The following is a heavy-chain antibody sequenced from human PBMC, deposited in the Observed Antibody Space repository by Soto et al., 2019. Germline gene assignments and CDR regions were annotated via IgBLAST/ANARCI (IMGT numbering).Heavy chain of an antibody. D-gene: IGHD2-2*01. J-gene: IGHJ6*02. Sequence: PSETLSLTCAVSGGSISSSNWWSWVRQPPGKGLEWIGEIYHSGSTNYNPSLKSRVTISVDKSKNQFSLKLSSVTAAGTAVYYCAREGCSSTSCPIGDVWYYYYGMDVWGQGTTVTVSS. CDR1: GGSISSSNW. CDR2: IYHSGST. CDR3: AREGCSSTSCPIGDVWYYYYGMDV. V-gene: IGHV4-4*02.